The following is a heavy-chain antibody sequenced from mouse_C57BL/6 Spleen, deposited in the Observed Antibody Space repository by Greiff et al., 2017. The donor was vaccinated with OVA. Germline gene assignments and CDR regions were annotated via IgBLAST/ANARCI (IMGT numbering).Heavy chain of an antibody. V-gene: IGHV5-4*01. D-gene: IGHD2-4*01. CDR3: AREADYDGYAMDY. CDR2: ISDGGSYT. J-gene: IGHJ4*01. CDR1: GFTFSSYA. Sequence: EVHLVESGGGLVKPGGSLKLSCAASGFTFSSYAMSWVRQTPEKRLEWVATISDGGSYTYYPDNVKGRFTISRDNAKNNLYLQMSHLKSEDTAMYYCAREADYDGYAMDYWGQGTSVTVSS.